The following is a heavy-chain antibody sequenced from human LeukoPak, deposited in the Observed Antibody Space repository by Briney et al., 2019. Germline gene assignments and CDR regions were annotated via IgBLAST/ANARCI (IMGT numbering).Heavy chain of an antibody. CDR1: GVTVGDNY. CDR2: IYSGGST. D-gene: IGHD6-6*01. Sequence: GGSLRLSCAASGVTVGDNYMNWVRHAPGKGLEWVSLIYSGGSTHYADSVKGRFTISRDNSKNTLYLQMSSLRVDDTAVYYCARDPPAVAANTYGWGQGTLVTVSS. V-gene: IGHV3-66*01. CDR3: ARDPPAVAANTYG. J-gene: IGHJ4*02.